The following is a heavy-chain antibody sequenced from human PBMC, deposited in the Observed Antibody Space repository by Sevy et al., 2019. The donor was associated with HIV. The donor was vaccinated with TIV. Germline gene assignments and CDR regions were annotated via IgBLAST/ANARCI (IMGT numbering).Heavy chain of an antibody. CDR3: ARELTGTKGVYYYYGMDV. J-gene: IGHJ6*02. CDR1: GFTVSSNY. D-gene: IGHD1-7*01. Sequence: GGSLRLSCAASGFTVSSNYMSWVRQAPGKGLEWVSVIYSGGGTYNADPVKGRFTISRDNSKNTLYLQMNSLRAEDTAVYYCARELTGTKGVYYYYGMDVWGQGTTVTVSS. V-gene: IGHV3-53*01. CDR2: IYSGGGT.